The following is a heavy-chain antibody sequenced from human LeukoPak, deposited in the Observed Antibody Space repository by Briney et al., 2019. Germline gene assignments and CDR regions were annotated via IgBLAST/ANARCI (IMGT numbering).Heavy chain of an antibody. D-gene: IGHD2-2*01. CDR3: ARDWAWPAAIPPYYYYGMDV. V-gene: IGHV1-2*02. Sequence: ASVKVSCTASGYTFTGYYMHWVRQAPGQGLEWMGWINPNSGGTNYAQKFQGRVTMTRDTSISTAYMELSRLRSDDTAVYYCARDWAWPAAIPPYYYYGMDVWGQGTLVTVSS. CDR1: GYTFTGYY. J-gene: IGHJ6*02. CDR2: INPNSGGT.